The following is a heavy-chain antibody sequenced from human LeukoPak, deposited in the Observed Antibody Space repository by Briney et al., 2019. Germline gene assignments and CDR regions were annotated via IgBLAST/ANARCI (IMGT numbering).Heavy chain of an antibody. CDR2: IYYCGST. Sequence: SETLSLTCTVSVGSISSSSYYCGWIRQPPGKGLEWSGSIYYCGSTYYNPSLKSRVTKSVNTSKIQFSLKLGSVTAADTAVYNCAGGVPAVTEFDPWGQGTLVTVSS. CDR1: VGSISSSSYY. D-gene: IGHD2-2*01. J-gene: IGHJ5*02. CDR3: AGGVPAVTEFDP. V-gene: IGHV4-39*07.